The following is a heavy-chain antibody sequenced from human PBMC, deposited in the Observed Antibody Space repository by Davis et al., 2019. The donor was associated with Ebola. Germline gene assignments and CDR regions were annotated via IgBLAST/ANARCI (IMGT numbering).Heavy chain of an antibody. CDR3: VAFDWLLGPDFDY. CDR2: ISSISRTI. Sequence: GESLKISCAASGFTFSNYNMNWVRQAPGKGLEWVSYISSISRTIYYADSVKGRFTISRDNAKNSLYLQMNSLRAEDTAVYYCVAFDWLLGPDFDYWGQGTLVTVSS. V-gene: IGHV3-48*01. CDR1: GFTFSNYN. J-gene: IGHJ4*02. D-gene: IGHD3-9*01.